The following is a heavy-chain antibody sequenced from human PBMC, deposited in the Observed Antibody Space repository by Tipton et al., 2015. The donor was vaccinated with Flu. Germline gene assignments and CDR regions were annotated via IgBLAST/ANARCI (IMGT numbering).Heavy chain of an antibody. CDR3: ARDIGTTVFYFDH. Sequence: SLRLSCAVSGFTFSNYGMHWVRQTPGKGLEWVAVIWSDGSTEYYADSVKGRFTISRDNSRGTLYLQMNSLRGADTAVYSCARDIGTTVFYFDHWGQGALVTVSS. CDR2: IWSDGSTE. V-gene: IGHV3-33*01. D-gene: IGHD1-14*01. CDR1: GFTFSNYG. J-gene: IGHJ4*02.